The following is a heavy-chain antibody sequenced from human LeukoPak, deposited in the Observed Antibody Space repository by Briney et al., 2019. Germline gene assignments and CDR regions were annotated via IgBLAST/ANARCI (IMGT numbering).Heavy chain of an antibody. J-gene: IGHJ2*01. D-gene: IGHD3-22*01. CDR2: INPNSGGA. CDR3: ARRRPYDSSGYYYWYFDL. Sequence: ASVKVSFKASVYTFTGYYMHWVRQAPGQGLEWMGWINPNSGGANYAQKFQGRVTMTRDTSISTAYMELSRLRSDDTAVYYCARRRPYDSSGYYYWYFDLWGRGTLVTVSS. V-gene: IGHV1-2*02. CDR1: VYTFTGYY.